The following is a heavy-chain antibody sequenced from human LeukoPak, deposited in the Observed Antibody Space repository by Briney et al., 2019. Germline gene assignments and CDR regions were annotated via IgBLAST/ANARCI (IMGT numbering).Heavy chain of an antibody. J-gene: IGHJ4*02. CDR3: ARSLEQWLVTFDY. Sequence: GGSLRLSCAASGFTFSYYAMNWVRQAPGKGLEWVSYISSSGSTIYYADSVKGRFTISRDNAKNSLYLQMNSLRAEDTAVYYCARSLEQWLVTFDYWGQGTLVTVSS. CDR2: ISSSGSTI. D-gene: IGHD6-19*01. CDR1: GFTFSYYA. V-gene: IGHV3-48*03.